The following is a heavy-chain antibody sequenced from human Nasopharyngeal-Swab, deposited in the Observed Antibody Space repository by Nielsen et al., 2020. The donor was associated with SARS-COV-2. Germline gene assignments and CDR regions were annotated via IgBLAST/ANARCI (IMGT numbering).Heavy chain of an antibody. V-gene: IGHV4-39*01. CDR1: GGSISSDSYY. CDR2: IYYTGST. D-gene: IGHD5-24*01. J-gene: IGHJ4*02. Sequence: SETLSLTCTVSGGSISSDSYYWGWIRQPPGKGLEWVGTIYYTGSTYYNPSLKSRVSISVVASKSQVSLKLSSVTAADTAMYYCARRKDRDAYNSWGFDYWGQGAQVTVSS. CDR3: ARRKDRDAYNSWGFDY.